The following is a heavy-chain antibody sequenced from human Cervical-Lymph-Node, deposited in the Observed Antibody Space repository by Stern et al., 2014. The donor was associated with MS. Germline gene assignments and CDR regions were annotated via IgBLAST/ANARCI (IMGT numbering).Heavy chain of an antibody. CDR2: ISYDGSNK. V-gene: IGHV3-30-3*01. D-gene: IGHD6-19*01. Sequence: VQLVESGGGVVQPGRSLRLSCAASGFTFSSYAMHWVRQAPGKGLEWVAVISYDGSNKYYADSVKGRFTISRDNSKNTLYLQMNSLRAEDTAVYYCAREEYSSGWLDYWGQGTLVTVSS. J-gene: IGHJ4*02. CDR3: AREEYSSGWLDY. CDR1: GFTFSSYA.